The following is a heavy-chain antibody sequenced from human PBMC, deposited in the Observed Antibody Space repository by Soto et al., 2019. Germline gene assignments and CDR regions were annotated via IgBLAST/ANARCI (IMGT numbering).Heavy chain of an antibody. CDR1: GGSFSGYY. Sequence: TLSLTCAVYGGSFSGYYWSCIRQPPGKGPEWIGEINHSGSTNYNPSLKSRVTISVDTSKNQFSLKLSSVTAADTAVYYCARAQGGCSGGSCYSDYWGQGTLVTVSS. J-gene: IGHJ4*02. CDR2: INHSGST. V-gene: IGHV4-34*01. CDR3: ARAQGGCSGGSCYSDY. D-gene: IGHD2-15*01.